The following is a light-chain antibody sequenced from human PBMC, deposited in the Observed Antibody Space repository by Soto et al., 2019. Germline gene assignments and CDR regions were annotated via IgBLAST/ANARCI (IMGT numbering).Light chain of an antibody. CDR1: QSVSSSY. J-gene: IGKJ1*01. CDR3: QHYGSPPPT. V-gene: IGKV3-20*01. Sequence: EIFLTQSPCTLSLSPGEIATLSCRASQSVSSSYLAWYQQKPGQAPRLLIYGASSRATGIPDRFSGSGSGTDFTLTISRLEPEDFAVYYCQHYGSPPPTFGQGTKVDIK. CDR2: GAS.